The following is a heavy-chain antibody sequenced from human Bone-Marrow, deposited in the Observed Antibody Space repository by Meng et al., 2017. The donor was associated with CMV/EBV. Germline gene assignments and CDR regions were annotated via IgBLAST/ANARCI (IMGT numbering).Heavy chain of an antibody. CDR2: ISYDGSNK. D-gene: IGHD6-13*01. V-gene: IGHV3-30*04. CDR3: ARDISSWSTANDAFDF. J-gene: IGHJ3*01. CDR1: GFTFSSYA. Sequence: GGSLRLSCAASGFTFSSYAMHWVRQAPGKGLEWVAVISYDGSNKYYADSVKGRFTISRDNSKNTLYLQMNSLRAEDTAVYYCARDISSWSTANDAFDFWGQGTRVTVSS.